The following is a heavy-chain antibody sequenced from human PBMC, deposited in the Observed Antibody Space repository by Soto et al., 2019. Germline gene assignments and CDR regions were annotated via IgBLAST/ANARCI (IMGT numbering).Heavy chain of an antibody. CDR3: ARGPDHSYCSSTSCHSPGGNWFDP. CDR2: IYTSGST. D-gene: IGHD2-2*01. J-gene: IGHJ5*02. V-gene: IGHV4-4*07. Sequence: PSETLSLTCTVSGGSISSYYWSWIRQPAGKGLEWIGRIYTSGSTNYNPSLKSRVTRSVDTSKNQFSLKLSSVTAADTAVYYCARGPDHSYCSSTSCHSPGGNWFDPWGQGTLVTVSS. CDR1: GGSISSYY.